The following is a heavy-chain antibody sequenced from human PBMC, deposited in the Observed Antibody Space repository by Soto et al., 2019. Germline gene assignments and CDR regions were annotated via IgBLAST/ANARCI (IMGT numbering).Heavy chain of an antibody. J-gene: IGHJ6*03. Sequence: EVQLLESGGTLEQPGGSLRLSCTASGFRFSNYAMSWVRQAPGKGLEWVSGISGRGSSPYYADSVKGRFTISRDNSKNTLYLQMNSLRAEDTAVYYCAKGGADSYSYMDVWGKGTTVTVSS. CDR1: GFRFSNYA. CDR2: ISGRGSSP. V-gene: IGHV3-23*01. CDR3: AKGGADSYSYMDV. D-gene: IGHD1-26*01.